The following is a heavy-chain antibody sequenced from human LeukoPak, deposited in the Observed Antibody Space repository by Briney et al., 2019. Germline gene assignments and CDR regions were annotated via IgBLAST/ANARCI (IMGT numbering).Heavy chain of an antibody. V-gene: IGHV4-34*01. CDR2: INHSGSS. J-gene: IGHJ4*02. CDR1: GGSFSGYY. D-gene: IGHD2-21*02. Sequence: PSETLSLTCAVYGGSFSGYYWSWIRQPPGKGLEWIGEINHSGSSNYNPSLKSRVAISVDTSKSQFSLKLSSMTAADTAVYYCARPDGTAHFIPYCGKGTLVTVSS. CDR3: ARPDGTAHFIPY.